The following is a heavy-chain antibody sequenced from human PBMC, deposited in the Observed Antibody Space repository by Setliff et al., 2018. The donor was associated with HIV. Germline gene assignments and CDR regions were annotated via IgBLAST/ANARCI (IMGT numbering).Heavy chain of an antibody. CDR3: ASFPYADRPVPPY. CDR2: IFNDGRT. V-gene: IGHV4-39*07. CDR1: GGSISSSSYY. D-gene: IGHD4-17*01. J-gene: IGHJ4*02. Sequence: PSETLSLTCTVSGGSISSSSYYWGWIRQPPGKGLEWIGSIFNDGRTYYNPSLKSRVTIPMDTSTNQFSLTLTSVTAADTAVYYCASFPYADRPVPPYWGQGILVTVSS.